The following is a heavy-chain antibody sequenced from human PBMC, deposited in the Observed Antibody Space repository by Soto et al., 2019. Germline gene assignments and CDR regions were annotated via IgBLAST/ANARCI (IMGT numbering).Heavy chain of an antibody. Sequence: ASVKVSCKASGYTLTSYAMPWLRNAPGQSLEWMGSITAGNGNTKYSQKFQGRVTITRDTSASTAYMERSSLRSEYTAVYYCAREYGELPTVLDAFDIWGQGTMVTVSS. V-gene: IGHV1-3*01. CDR1: GYTLTSYA. CDR3: AREYGELPTVLDAFDI. D-gene: IGHD1-7*01. J-gene: IGHJ3*02. CDR2: ITAGNGNT.